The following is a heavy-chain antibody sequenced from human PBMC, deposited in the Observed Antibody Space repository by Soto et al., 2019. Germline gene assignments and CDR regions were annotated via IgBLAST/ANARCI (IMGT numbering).Heavy chain of an antibody. D-gene: IGHD1-26*01. J-gene: IGHJ4*02. CDR2: INSDASST. CDR3: ASATTNTGSYRRNALRY. Sequence: EVQLVESGGGLVQPGGSLRLSCVASGVTFKSDWMHWVRQIPGKGLVWVSRINSDASSTTYADSVEGRFTMSRDNAKNTLYLQMDSLRAEDTAVYYCASATTNTGSYRRNALRYWGQGTLVTVSS. CDR1: GVTFKSDW. V-gene: IGHV3-74*03.